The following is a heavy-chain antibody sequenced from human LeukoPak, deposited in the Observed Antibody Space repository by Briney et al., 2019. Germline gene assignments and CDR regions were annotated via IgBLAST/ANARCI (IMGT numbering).Heavy chain of an antibody. Sequence: GGSLRLYCAASGFTFSSYSMNWVRQAPGKGLEWVSSISSNSYIYYADSVKGRFTISRDNAKNSLYLQMNSLRAEDTAVYYCALGDGYNCFDYWGQGTLVTVSS. J-gene: IGHJ4*02. CDR1: GFTFSSYS. CDR2: ISSNSYI. D-gene: IGHD5-24*01. V-gene: IGHV3-21*01. CDR3: ALGDGYNCFDY.